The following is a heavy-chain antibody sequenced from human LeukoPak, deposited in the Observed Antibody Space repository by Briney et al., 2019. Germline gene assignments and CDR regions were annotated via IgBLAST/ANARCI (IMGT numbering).Heavy chain of an antibody. J-gene: IGHJ6*03. CDR1: GYTFTNFD. D-gene: IGHD6-19*01. V-gene: IGHV1-8*01. CDR2: MNPNSGNT. CDR3: ARGPQWRGDSYYMDV. Sequence: GASVKVSCKGSGYTFTNFDINWVRQAPGQGLEWMGWMNPNSGNTVSAQKLQGRVTMTMNTSISTAYIELSSLRSEDTAVYYCARGPQWRGDSYYMDVWGRGTTVTVSS.